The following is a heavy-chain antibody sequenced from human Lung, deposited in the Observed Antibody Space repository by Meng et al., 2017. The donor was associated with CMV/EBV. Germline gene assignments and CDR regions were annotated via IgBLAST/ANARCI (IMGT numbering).Heavy chain of an antibody. J-gene: IGHJ4*02. Sequence: GESLKISCAASGFTVSSNYMSWVRQAPGKGLEWVSVIYSGGSTYYADSVKGRFIIYRDNSKNTLYLQMNSLRAEDKAVDYCATGGGEALDYWGQGTLVTVSS. V-gene: IGHV3-53*01. CDR1: GFTVSSNY. CDR2: IYSGGST. CDR3: ATGGGEALDY. D-gene: IGHD6-25*01.